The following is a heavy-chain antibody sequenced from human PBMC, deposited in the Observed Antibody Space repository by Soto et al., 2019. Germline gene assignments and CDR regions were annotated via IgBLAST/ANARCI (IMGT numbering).Heavy chain of an antibody. J-gene: IGHJ6*03. CDR1: GFTFSSYW. D-gene: IGHD3-9*01. Sequence: EVQLVESGGGLVQPGGSLRLSCAASGFTFSSYWMSWVRQAPGKGLEWVANIKQDGSEKYYVDSVKGRFTISRDNAKNSLYLQMNSLRAEDTAVYYCAREESYYDILTGYYNSGYMDVWGKGTTVTVSS. CDR3: AREESYYDILTGYYNSGYMDV. V-gene: IGHV3-7*01. CDR2: IKQDGSEK.